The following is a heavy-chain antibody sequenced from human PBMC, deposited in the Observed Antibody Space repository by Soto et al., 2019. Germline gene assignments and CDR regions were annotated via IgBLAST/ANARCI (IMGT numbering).Heavy chain of an antibody. CDR1: GFTFGSYA. Sequence: GGSLRLSCAASGFTFGSYAMSWVRQGPERGLEWVSAISGSGGSTYYTDSVKGRFTISRDTSKNTLYLQMNSLRAEDTAVYHCAKARIAVADFFDYWGQGTPVTVSS. CDR3: AKARIAVADFFDY. D-gene: IGHD6-19*01. J-gene: IGHJ4*02. CDR2: ISGSGGST. V-gene: IGHV3-23*01.